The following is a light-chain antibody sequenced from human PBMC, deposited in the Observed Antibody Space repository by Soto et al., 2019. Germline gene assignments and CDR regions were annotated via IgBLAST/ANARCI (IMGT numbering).Light chain of an antibody. CDR1: QTISSW. Sequence: DIQMTQSPSTLSGSVGDRVTITCRASQTISSWLAWYQQKPGKAPKLLIYDASSLESGVPPRFSGSGSGTEFTLTISSLQPDDFATYYCQQYNSAWTFGQGTKVDIK. V-gene: IGKV1-5*01. CDR3: QQYNSAWT. J-gene: IGKJ1*01. CDR2: DAS.